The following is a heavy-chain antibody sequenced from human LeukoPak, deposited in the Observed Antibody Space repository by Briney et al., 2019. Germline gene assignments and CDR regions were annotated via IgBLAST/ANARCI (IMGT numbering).Heavy chain of an antibody. D-gene: IGHD4-17*01. Sequence: PGGSLRLSCAASGFTFSSYEMNWVRQAPGKGLEWVSYISSSGSTIYYADSVKGRFTISRDNAKNSLYLQMNSLRAEDTAVYYCARADYGDYSRAFDYWGQGTLVTVSS. J-gene: IGHJ4*02. CDR3: ARADYGDYSRAFDY. CDR1: GFTFSSYE. V-gene: IGHV3-48*03. CDR2: ISSSGSTI.